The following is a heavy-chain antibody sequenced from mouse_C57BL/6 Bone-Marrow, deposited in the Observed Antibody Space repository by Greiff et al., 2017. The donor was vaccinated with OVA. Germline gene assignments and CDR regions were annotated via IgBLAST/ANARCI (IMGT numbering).Heavy chain of an antibody. Sequence: EVQLVESGGGLVKPGGSLKLSCAASGFTFSDYGMHWVRQAPEKGLEWVAYISSGSSTIYYADTVKGRFTISRDNAKNTLFLQMTSLRAEDTAMYYCAREDMDSNYFDYWGQGTTLTVSS. CDR2: ISSGSSTI. CDR3: AREDMDSNYFDY. D-gene: IGHD2-5*01. V-gene: IGHV5-17*01. J-gene: IGHJ2*01. CDR1: GFTFSDYG.